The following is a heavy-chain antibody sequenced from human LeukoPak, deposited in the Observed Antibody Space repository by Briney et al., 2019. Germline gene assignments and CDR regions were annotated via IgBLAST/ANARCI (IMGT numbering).Heavy chain of an antibody. D-gene: IGHD3-16*01. Sequence: SQTLSLTCAISGDSLSSNSATWNWVRQSPSRGLEWLGRTYYRSKWYNDYAVSVKGRVTINPDASKKQFSLQLNSVTPEDTSMYYCARGNGYPFDYWGQGTLVTVSS. J-gene: IGHJ4*02. CDR1: GDSLSSNSAT. CDR3: ARGNGYPFDY. V-gene: IGHV6-1*01. CDR2: TYYRSKWYN.